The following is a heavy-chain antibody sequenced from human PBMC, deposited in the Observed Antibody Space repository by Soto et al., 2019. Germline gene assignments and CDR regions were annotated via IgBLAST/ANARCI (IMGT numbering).Heavy chain of an antibody. Sequence: LSLTCTVSGGAISSGVYYWSWIRQHPGKGLEWIGYIYYSGSTYYNPSLKSRVTISVDTSKNQFSLKLSSVTAADTAVYYCARDLHQLLWFGELTAWFDPWGQGTLVTVSS. CDR2: IYYSGST. CDR1: GGAISSGVYY. D-gene: IGHD3-10*01. J-gene: IGHJ5*02. CDR3: ARDLHQLLWFGELTAWFDP. V-gene: IGHV4-31*03.